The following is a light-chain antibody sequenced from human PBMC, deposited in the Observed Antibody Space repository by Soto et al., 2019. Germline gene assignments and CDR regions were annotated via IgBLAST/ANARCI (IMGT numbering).Light chain of an antibody. CDR2: DVN. CDR1: SSDVGGYNY. J-gene: IGLJ1*01. CDR3: KSYTSSSTYV. V-gene: IGLV2-14*03. Sequence: QSALTQPASVSGSPGQSITISCTGTSSDVGGYNYVSWYQHNPGKAPKLMMYDVNNRPSGVSNRFSGSKSGNAASLTISGLQAEDEADYFCKSYTSSSTYVFGTGTKVPVL.